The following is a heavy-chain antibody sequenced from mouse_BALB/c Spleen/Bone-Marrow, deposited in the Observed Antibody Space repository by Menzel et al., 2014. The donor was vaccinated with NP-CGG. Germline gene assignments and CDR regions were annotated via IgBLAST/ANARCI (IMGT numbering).Heavy chain of an antibody. J-gene: IGHJ4*01. CDR2: ISCYNGAT. CDR3: VRRGSPNVYYAMDY. Sequence: LVKTGASVKISCKASGYSFTGYYMHWVKQSHGKSLEWIGYISCYNGATSYNQNFKGKATFTVDTSSSPACMQFNSLTEEDSAVYYCVRRGSPNVYYAMDYWGQGTSVTVSS. V-gene: IGHV1S34*01. CDR1: GYSFTGYY.